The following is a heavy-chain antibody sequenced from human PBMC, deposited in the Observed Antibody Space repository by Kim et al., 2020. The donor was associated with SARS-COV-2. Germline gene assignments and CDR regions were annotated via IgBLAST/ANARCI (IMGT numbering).Heavy chain of an antibody. V-gene: IGHV4-34*01. CDR3: ATDYYDISGYPLGYYGMDV. Sequence: SETLSLTCAVYGGSFSGYYWSWIRQPPGKGLEWIGEINHSGSTNYNPSLKSRVTISVDTSKNQFSLKLSSVTAADTAVYYCATDYYDISGYPLGYYGMDV. CDR1: GGSFSGYY. D-gene: IGHD3-22*01. CDR2: INHSGST. J-gene: IGHJ6*01.